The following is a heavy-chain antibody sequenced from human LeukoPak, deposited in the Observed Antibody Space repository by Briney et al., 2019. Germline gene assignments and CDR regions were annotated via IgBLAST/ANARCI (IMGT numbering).Heavy chain of an antibody. J-gene: IGHJ4*02. CDR2: ISSSGSTI. D-gene: IGHD6-13*01. CDR3: ARGGYSSSSHRFHY. V-gene: IGHV3-48*03. Sequence: GGSLRLSCAASGFTFSSYEMNWVRQAPGKGLEWVSYISSSGSTIYYAESVKGRFTISRDNAKNSLYLQMNSLRAEDTAVYHCARGGYSSSSHRFHYWGQGTLVTVSS. CDR1: GFTFSSYE.